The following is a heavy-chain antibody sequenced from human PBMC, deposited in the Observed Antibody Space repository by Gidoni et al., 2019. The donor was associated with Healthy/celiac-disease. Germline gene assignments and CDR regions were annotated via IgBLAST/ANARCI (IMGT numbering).Heavy chain of an antibody. V-gene: IGHV3-30*18. CDR3: AKEGDSSGYYYLGYYYYMDV. J-gene: IGHJ6*03. CDR2: ISYDGSNK. CDR1: GFTFSSYG. Sequence: QVQLVESGGGVVQPGRSLRLSCAASGFTFSSYGMHWVRQAPGKGLELVAVISYDGSNKYYADSVKGRFTISRDNSKNTLYLQMNSLRAEDTAVYYCAKEGDSSGYYYLGYYYYMDVWGKGTTVTVSS. D-gene: IGHD3-22*01.